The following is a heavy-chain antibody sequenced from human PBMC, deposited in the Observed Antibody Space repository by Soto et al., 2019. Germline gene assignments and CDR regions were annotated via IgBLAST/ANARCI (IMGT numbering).Heavy chain of an antibody. CDR1: GGTFSSYA. J-gene: IGHJ6*02. CDR3: ARSLRYFDWLSDPYYYYGMDV. CDR2: IIPIFGTA. V-gene: IGHV1-69*12. D-gene: IGHD3-9*01. Sequence: QVQLVQSGAEVKKPGSSVKVSCKASGGTFSSYAISWVRQAPGQGLEWMGGIIPIFGTANYAQKFQGRVTITADEYTSTAYMELSSLRSEDTAVYYCARSLRYFDWLSDPYYYYGMDVWGQGTTVTVSS.